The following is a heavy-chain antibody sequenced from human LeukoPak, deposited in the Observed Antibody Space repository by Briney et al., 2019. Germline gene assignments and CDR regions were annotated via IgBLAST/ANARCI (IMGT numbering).Heavy chain of an antibody. CDR2: IYPGNSDP. D-gene: IGHD2-21*01. J-gene: IGHJ3*02. CDR1: GYSFTTYW. Sequence: GESLKISCKGSGYSFTTYWIGWVRQMPGKGLGWMGTIYPGNSDPRYSPSFQGQVTMSADKSISTAYLQWSSLKASDTAIYYCARPRGDSGYDDAFDIWGQGTMVTVSS. V-gene: IGHV5-51*01. CDR3: ARPRGDSGYDDAFDI.